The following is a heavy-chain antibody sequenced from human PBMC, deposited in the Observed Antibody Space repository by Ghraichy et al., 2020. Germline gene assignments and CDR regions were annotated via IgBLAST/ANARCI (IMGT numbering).Heavy chain of an antibody. CDR3: ARASGRYSSSSAAFDI. CDR1: GFTVSSNY. V-gene: IGHV3-53*04. Sequence: GGSLRLSCAASGFTVSSNYMSWVRQAPGKGLEWVSVIYSGGSTYYADSVKGRFTISRHNSKNTLYLQMNSLRAEDTAVYYCARASGRYSSSSAAFDIWGQGTMVTVSS. J-gene: IGHJ3*02. D-gene: IGHD6-6*01. CDR2: IYSGGST.